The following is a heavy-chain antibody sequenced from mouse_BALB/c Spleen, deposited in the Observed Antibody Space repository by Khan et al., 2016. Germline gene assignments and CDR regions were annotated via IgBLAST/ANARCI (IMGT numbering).Heavy chain of an antibody. J-gene: IGHJ3*01. Sequence: EVQLQESGGGLVQPGGSLKLSCAASGFDFRGYWMSWVRQAPGKGLEWIGESNPDSRTINYSPSLKDKFTISRDNAKSTLYLQISKVRSEDTALYYCARAGYYGYLAYWGRGTLVSISA. CDR2: SNPDSRTI. D-gene: IGHD1-1*01. CDR3: ARAGYYGYLAY. CDR1: GFDFRGYW. V-gene: IGHV4-1*02.